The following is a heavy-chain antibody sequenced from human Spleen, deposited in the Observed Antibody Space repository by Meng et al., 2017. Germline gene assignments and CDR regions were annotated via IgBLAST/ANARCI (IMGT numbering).Heavy chain of an antibody. J-gene: IGHJ4*02. CDR2: ISGSSGYI. CDR3: ARNGGDSSSYPYDIDV. CDR1: GFTFSTYG. Sequence: GGSLRLSCAASGFTFSTYGMNWVRQAPGKGLEWVSAISGSSGYIYYADSLKGRFTISRDNSKNTLYLQMNSLRAEDTAVYYCARNGGDSSSYPYDIDVWGQGTLVTVSS. D-gene: IGHD3-22*01. V-gene: IGHV3-21*04.